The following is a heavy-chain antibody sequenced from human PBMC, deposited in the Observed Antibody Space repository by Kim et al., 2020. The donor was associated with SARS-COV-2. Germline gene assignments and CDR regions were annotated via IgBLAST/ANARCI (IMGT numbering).Heavy chain of an antibody. V-gene: IGHV3-21*01. J-gene: IGHJ5*02. CDR2: ISSSSSYI. CDR3: ARDGEGPPLWFGELSGWFDP. D-gene: IGHD3-10*01. CDR1: GFTFSSYS. Sequence: GGSLRLSCAASGFTFSSYSMNWVRQAPGKGLEWVSSISSSSSYIYYADSVKGRFTISRDNAKNSLYLQMNSLRAEDTAVYYCARDGEGPPLWFGELSGWFDPWGQGTLVTVSS.